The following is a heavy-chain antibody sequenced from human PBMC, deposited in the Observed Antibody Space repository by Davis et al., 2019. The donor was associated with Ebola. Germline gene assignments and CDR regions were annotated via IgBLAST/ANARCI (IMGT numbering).Heavy chain of an antibody. J-gene: IGHJ6*04. V-gene: IGHV3-48*01. CDR2: ISSSSSTI. CDR3: ARGGRWYDIMTEASLMDV. D-gene: IGHD3-9*01. Sequence: LSLTCAASGFTFSSYSMNWVRQAPGKGLEWVSYISSSSSTIYYADSVKGRFTISRDNAKNSLYLQMNSLRGEDAAVYYCARGGRWYDIMTEASLMDVWGKGTTVAVSS. CDR1: GFTFSSYS.